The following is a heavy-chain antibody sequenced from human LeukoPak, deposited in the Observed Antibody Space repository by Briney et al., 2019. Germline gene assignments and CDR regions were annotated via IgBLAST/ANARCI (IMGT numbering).Heavy chain of an antibody. D-gene: IGHD6-19*01. CDR3: AKDTTLLGYSSDV. CDR1: GFTFSSYS. Sequence: PGGSLRHSCAASGFTFSSYSMNWVRQAPGKGLEWVSAISSSGGSTYYADSVKGRFTISRDNSKNTLYLQMNSLRAEDTAVYYCAKDTTLLGYSSDVWGQGTLVTVSS. J-gene: IGHJ4*02. V-gene: IGHV3-23*01. CDR2: ISSSGGST.